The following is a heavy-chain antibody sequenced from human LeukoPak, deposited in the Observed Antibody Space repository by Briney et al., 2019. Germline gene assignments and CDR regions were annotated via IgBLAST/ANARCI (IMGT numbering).Heavy chain of an antibody. V-gene: IGHV3-30*04. CDR3: TRDRARAGGEILDY. Sequence: SGGSLRLSCAASGFTFSSYAMHWVRQAPGKGLEWVAVISYDGSNKYYADSVKGRFTISRDNAKNTLYLQMNSLRDEDTAMYYCTRDRARAGGEILDYWGQGTLVTVSS. CDR2: ISYDGSNK. CDR1: GFTFSSYA. D-gene: IGHD3-10*01. J-gene: IGHJ4*02.